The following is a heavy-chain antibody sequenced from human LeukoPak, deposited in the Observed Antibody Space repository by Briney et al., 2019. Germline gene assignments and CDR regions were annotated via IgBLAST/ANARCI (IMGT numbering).Heavy chain of an antibody. D-gene: IGHD3-22*01. CDR2: IIPIFGTA. Sequence: SVKVSCKASGYTFTSYGISWVRQAPGQGLEWMGGIIPIFGTANYAQKFQGRVTITADESTSTAYMELSSLRSEDTAVYYCARHYYDSSGYYYGIDYWGQGTLVTVSS. V-gene: IGHV1-69*13. CDR3: ARHYYDSSGYYYGIDY. CDR1: GYTFTSYG. J-gene: IGHJ4*02.